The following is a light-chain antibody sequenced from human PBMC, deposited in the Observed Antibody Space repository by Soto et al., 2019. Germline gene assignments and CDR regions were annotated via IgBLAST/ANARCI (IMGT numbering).Light chain of an antibody. CDR1: QDIAIY. CDR2: AAS. CDR3: QQLRMYPST. Sequence: IQLTQSPSSLSASVGDRVTITCRASQDIAIYLAWYQQKPGEAPKLLIYAASTLYGGVPSRFSGSGSGTDFALTITSLQAEDFETYDCQQLRMYPSTFGGGTKVESK. V-gene: IGKV1-9*01. J-gene: IGKJ4*01.